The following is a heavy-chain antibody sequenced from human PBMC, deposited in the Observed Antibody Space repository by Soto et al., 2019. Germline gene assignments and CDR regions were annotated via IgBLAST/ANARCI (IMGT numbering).Heavy chain of an antibody. D-gene: IGHD5-18*01. CDR3: ARDNVFGAMGTEEYYYYGMDV. CDR1: GYTFTNYG. Sequence: ASVKVSCKASGYTFTNYGISWVRQAPGQGLEWMGWISAYNGNTNYAQKLQGRVAMTTDTSTSTAYMELRSLRSDDTAVYYCARDNVFGAMGTEEYYYYGMDVWGQGTTVTVSS. J-gene: IGHJ6*02. CDR2: ISAYNGNT. V-gene: IGHV1-18*01.